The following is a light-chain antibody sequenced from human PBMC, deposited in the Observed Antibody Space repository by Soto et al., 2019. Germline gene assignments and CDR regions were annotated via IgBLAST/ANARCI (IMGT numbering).Light chain of an antibody. J-gene: IGKJ1*01. V-gene: IGKV1-5*03. CDR1: QSIINW. CDR3: PQYYSYRP. CDR2: KAS. Sequence: DIQMTQSPSTLSASIGDRVTITCRASQSIINWLAWYQQKQGKAPKLLIYKASSLESGVPSRFSGSGSWREFTLTISSLQPDDVAAYYCPQYYSYRPFGQGTKVESK.